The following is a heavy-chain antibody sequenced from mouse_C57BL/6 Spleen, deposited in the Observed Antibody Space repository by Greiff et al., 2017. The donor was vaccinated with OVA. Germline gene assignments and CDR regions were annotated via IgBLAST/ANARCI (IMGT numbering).Heavy chain of an antibody. D-gene: IGHD3-1*01. J-gene: IGHJ3*01. CDR3: ARSGGSGWEEAWFAY. CDR1: GFSLSTSGMG. Sequence: QVTLKVSGPGILQSSQTLSLTCSFSGFSLSTSGMGVSWIRQPSGKGLEWLAHIYWDDDKRYNPSLKSRLTISKDTSRNQVFLKFTSVDTADTATYYCARSGGSGWEEAWFAYWGQGTLVTVSA. CDR2: IYWDDDK. V-gene: IGHV8-12*01.